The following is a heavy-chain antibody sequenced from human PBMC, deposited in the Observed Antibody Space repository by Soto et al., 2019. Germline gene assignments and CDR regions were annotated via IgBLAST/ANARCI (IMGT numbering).Heavy chain of an antibody. CDR2: ISPIFGTA. V-gene: IGHV1-69*13. Sequence: GASVKVSCKASGGTFSSYAISWVRQAPGQGIEWMGGISPIFGTANYAQKFQGRVTITADESTSTAYMELSSLRSEDTAVYYCAGSYSGGWYYGMDVWGQGTTVTVSS. D-gene: IGHD1-26*01. CDR3: AGSYSGGWYYGMDV. J-gene: IGHJ6*02. CDR1: GGTFSSYA.